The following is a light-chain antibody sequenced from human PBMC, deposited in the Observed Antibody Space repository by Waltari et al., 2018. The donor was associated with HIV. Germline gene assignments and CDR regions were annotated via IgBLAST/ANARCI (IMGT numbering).Light chain of an antibody. CDR3: QQYYSTIT. J-gene: IGKJ5*01. CDR2: WAS. CDR1: QSVLYSSNNKNY. Sequence: DIVMPQSPDSLAVSLGERATINCKSSQSVLYSSNNKNYLAWYQQKPGQPPKPLIYWASTRESGVPDRFSGSGSGTDFTLTISSLQAEDVAVYYCQQYYSTITFGQGTRLEIK. V-gene: IGKV4-1*01.